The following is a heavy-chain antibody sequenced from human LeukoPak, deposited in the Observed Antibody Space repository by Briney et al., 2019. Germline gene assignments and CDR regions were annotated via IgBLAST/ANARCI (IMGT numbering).Heavy chain of an antibody. D-gene: IGHD3-22*01. Sequence: SETLSLTCTVSGGSISSSSYYRGWIRQPPGKGLEWIGSIYYSGSTYYNPSLKSRVTISVDTSKNQFSLKLSSVTAADTAVYYCARQISITMIVVVIPYYFDYWGQGTLVTVSS. CDR3: ARQISITMIVVVIPYYFDY. V-gene: IGHV4-39*01. J-gene: IGHJ4*02. CDR2: IYYSGST. CDR1: GGSISSSSYY.